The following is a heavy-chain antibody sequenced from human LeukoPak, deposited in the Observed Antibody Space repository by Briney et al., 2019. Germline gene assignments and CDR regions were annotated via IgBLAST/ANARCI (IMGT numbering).Heavy chain of an antibody. CDR3: ATRPYCSGGSCRDDY. CDR1: GYTFTGYY. Sequence: ASVKVSCKASGYTFTGYYMHWVRQAPGQGLEWMGWMNPNSGNTGYAQKFQGRVTMTRNTSISTAYMELSSLRSEDTAVYYCATRPYCSGGSCRDDYWGQGTLVTVSS. V-gene: IGHV1-8*02. CDR2: MNPNSGNT. D-gene: IGHD2-15*01. J-gene: IGHJ4*02.